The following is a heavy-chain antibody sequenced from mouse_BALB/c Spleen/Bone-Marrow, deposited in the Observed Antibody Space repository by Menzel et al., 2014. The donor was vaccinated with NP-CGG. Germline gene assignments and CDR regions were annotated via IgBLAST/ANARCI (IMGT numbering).Heavy chain of an antibody. D-gene: IGHD6-1*01. CDR1: GFNIKDYY. CDR2: IDPGNGDT. J-gene: IGHJ2*01. CDR3: NAEHGNYHYFDY. Sequence: QSGAELVRTGASVKLSCTASGFNIKDYYMHWVKQRLDQALAWIGSIDPGNGDTEYAPKFQGKATMTADTSSNSAYLQLSSLTSEDTAVYYCNAEHGNYHYFDYWCQGPTPTVSS. V-gene: IGHV14-4*02.